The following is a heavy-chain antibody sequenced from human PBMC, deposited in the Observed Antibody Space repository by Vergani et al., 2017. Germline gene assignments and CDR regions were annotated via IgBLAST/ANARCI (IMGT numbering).Heavy chain of an antibody. CDR3: ARSGYCAHGVCYMTYYYYMDV. CDR1: GFTFSDYG. Sequence: QVHLVESGGGVVQPGGSLRLSCAASGFTFSDYGVHWVRQAPGKGLEWVAFIRIDGSEQYYADSVKGRFTVSRDNSKNTLFLHMNSLRPEDTAVYYCARSGYCAHGVCYMTYYYYMDVWGKGTAVTVSS. CDR2: IRIDGSEQ. V-gene: IGHV3-30*02. D-gene: IGHD2-8*01. J-gene: IGHJ6*03.